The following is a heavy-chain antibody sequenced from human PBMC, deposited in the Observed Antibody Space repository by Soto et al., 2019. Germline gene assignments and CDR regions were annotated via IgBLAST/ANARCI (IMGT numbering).Heavy chain of an antibody. CDR1: GSRFSNYV. Sequence: QVQLVQSGAEVKTPGSSLKVSCTVSGSRFSNYVISWVRQAPGHGLEWLGRIIPIFNSTQYAQKFQGRVTITADKSTNTPSLELSSLRSDDTAVYYCAREGRGKKAGYNGLVSLGYWGQGTLVTVSS. CDR2: IIPIFNST. D-gene: IGHD2-2*02. J-gene: IGHJ4*02. V-gene: IGHV1-69*06. CDR3: AREGRGKKAGYNGLVSLGY.